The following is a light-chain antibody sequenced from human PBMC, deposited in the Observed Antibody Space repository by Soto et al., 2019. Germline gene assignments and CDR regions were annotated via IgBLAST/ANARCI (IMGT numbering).Light chain of an antibody. CDR2: NSD. CDR3: ASWDGILHGPL. J-gene: IGLJ2*01. CDR1: TSNFGTKS. V-gene: IGLV1-44*01. Sequence: QSALTQPPSASGTPGQRVTISCSGATSNFGTKSVNWYQHLPGAAPRLLIYNSDQRPSGVPDRFSGSKSGTSASLAISGLQSADEGDYFCASWDGILHGPLFGGGTKLTVL.